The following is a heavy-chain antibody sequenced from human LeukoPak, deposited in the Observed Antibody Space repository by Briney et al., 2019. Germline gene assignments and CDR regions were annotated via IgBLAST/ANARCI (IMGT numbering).Heavy chain of an antibody. Sequence: PGGSLRLSCAASGFTFSSHWMNWVRQAAGKGLEWVASINQDGSEKYYVDSVKGQFTISRDNAKNSLYLQMNSLRAEDTAVYYCARDATPDGIIFDYWGQGTLVTVSS. CDR1: GFTFSSHW. CDR3: ARDATPDGIIFDY. D-gene: IGHD3-16*01. V-gene: IGHV3-7*05. J-gene: IGHJ4*02. CDR2: INQDGSEK.